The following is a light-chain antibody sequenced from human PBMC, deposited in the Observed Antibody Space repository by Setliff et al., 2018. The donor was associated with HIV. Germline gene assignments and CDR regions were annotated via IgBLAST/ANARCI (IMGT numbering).Light chain of an antibody. V-gene: IGLV2-14*03. J-gene: IGLJ3*02. CDR3: SSFTTGATVM. CDR1: ITDIGVYYY. Sequence: QSVLAQPASVSGSPRQSVTITCTGGITDIGVYYYVSWYQQHPGTPPKLLIHDGSDRPSGVSNRFSGSKSGSTASLTISGLQAEAEADYYCSSFTTGATVMFGGGTKGTVL. CDR2: DGS.